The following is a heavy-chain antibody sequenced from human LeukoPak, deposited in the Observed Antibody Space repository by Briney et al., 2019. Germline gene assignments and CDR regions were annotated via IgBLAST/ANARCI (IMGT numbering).Heavy chain of an antibody. V-gene: IGHV4-34*01. CDR1: GGSFSGYY. CDR2: INHSGST. CDR3: ARGFGRLRLGELSNP. Sequence: SKTLSLTCAVYGGSFSGYYWSWIRQPPGKGLEWIGEINHSGSTNYNPSLKSRVTISVDTSKNQFSLKLSSVTAADTAVYYCARGFGRLRLGELSNPWGQGTLVTVSS. J-gene: IGHJ5*02. D-gene: IGHD3-16*02.